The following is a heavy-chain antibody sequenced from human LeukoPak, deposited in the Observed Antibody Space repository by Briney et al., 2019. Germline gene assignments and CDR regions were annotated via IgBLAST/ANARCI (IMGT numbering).Heavy chain of an antibody. CDR2: INPNSGGT. CDR1: GYTLVGYH. V-gene: IGHV1-2*06. Sequence: GASVKVSCKASGYTLVGYHMHWMRQAPGQGLEWMGRINPNSGGTNYAQKFQGRVTMTRDTSISTAYMELSRLRSDDTAAYYCARDLHDSSGYLPGHWGQGTLVTVSS. D-gene: IGHD3-22*01. J-gene: IGHJ4*02. CDR3: ARDLHDSSGYLPGH.